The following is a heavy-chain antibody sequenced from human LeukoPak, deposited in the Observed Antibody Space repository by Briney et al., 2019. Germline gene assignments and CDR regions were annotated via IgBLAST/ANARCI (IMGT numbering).Heavy chain of an antibody. D-gene: IGHD6-13*01. CDR1: GGSFSGYY. V-gene: IGHV4-34*01. CDR3: ARVLRADSSSYFDY. Sequence: PSETLSLTCAVYGGSFSGYYWSWIRQPPGKGLEWIGEISHSGSTNYNPSLKSRVTISVDTSKNQFSLKLSSVTAADTAVYYCARVLRADSSSYFDYWGQGTLVTVSS. CDR2: ISHSGST. J-gene: IGHJ4*02.